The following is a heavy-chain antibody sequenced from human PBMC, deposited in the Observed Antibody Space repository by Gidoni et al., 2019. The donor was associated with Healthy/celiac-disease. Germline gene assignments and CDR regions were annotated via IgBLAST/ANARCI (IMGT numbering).Heavy chain of an antibody. CDR2: IYYSGST. Sequence: QVQLQESGPGLVKPSETLSLTCTVSGGSISSYYWSWIRQPPGKGLEWIGYIYYSGSTNYNPSIKSRVTISVDTSKNQFSLKLSSVTAADTAVYYCARAGLAAAGTLGLDYWGQGTLVTVSS. D-gene: IGHD6-13*01. J-gene: IGHJ4*02. CDR1: GGSISSYY. V-gene: IGHV4-59*01. CDR3: ARAGLAAAGTLGLDY.